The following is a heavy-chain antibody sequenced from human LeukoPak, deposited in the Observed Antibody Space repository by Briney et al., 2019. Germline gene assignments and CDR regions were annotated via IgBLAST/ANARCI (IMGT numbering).Heavy chain of an antibody. Sequence: GESLKIPCKGSGYSFTSYWIGWVRQMPGKGLEWMGIIYPGDSDTRYSPSFQGQVTISADKSISTAYLQWSSLKASDTAMYYCARLSRVPGADWENWGQGTLVTVSS. D-gene: IGHD3-9*01. V-gene: IGHV5-51*01. CDR3: ARLSRVPGADWEN. J-gene: IGHJ4*02. CDR1: GYSFTSYW. CDR2: IYPGDSDT.